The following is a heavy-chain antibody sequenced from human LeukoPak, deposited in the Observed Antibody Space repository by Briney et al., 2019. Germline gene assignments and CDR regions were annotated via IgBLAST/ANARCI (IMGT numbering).Heavy chain of an antibody. CDR3: ARDTFKDYYDSSGYYYFPDY. D-gene: IGHD3-22*01. V-gene: IGHV3-33*08. CDR2: IWYDGSNK. CDR1: GFTFSSYA. Sequence: GGSLRLSCAASGFTFSSYAMHWVRQAPGKGLEWVAVIWYDGSNKYYADSVKGRFTISRDNSKNTLYLQMNSLRAEDTAVYYCARDTFKDYYDSSGYYYFPDYWGQGTLVTVSS. J-gene: IGHJ4*02.